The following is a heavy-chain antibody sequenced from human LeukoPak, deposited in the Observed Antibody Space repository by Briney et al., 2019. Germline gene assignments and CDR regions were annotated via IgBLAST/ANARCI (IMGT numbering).Heavy chain of an antibody. CDR1: GVSISNYY. V-gene: IGHV4-59*01. J-gene: IGHJ4*02. D-gene: IGHD6-6*01. CDR3: ARGGASSKFFDA. CDR2: IYYDGTT. Sequence: SETLSLTWSVSGVSISNYYWSWVRQPQGKGMEWIAFIYYDGTTNYTPTLNSRATISVDTSKNQYSLNLISVTPADTAVYYCARGGASSKFFDAWGQGILVTVSS.